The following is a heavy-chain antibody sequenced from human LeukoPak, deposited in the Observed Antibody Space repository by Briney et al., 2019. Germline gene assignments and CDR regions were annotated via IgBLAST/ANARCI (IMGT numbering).Heavy chain of an antibody. D-gene: IGHD6-13*01. CDR3: ARKKGLIAAAGTGIDY. V-gene: IGHV4-31*11. CDR2: IYYSGST. Sequence: SETLSLTCAVSGGSISSGGYYWRWIRQHPGKGLEWIGYIYYSGSTYYNPSLKSRVTISVDTSKNQFSLKLSSVTAADTAVYYCARKKGLIAAAGTGIDYWGQGTLVTVSS. J-gene: IGHJ4*02. CDR1: GGSISSGGYY.